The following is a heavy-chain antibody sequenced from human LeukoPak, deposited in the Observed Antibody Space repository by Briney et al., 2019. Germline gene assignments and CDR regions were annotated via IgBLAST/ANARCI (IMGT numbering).Heavy chain of an antibody. J-gene: IGHJ3*01. V-gene: IGHV1-18*01. Sequence: ASVKLSCTASGYTFTSYGISWVRHAPAQGLEWVGWISAYNGNTNYAQKLQGRVTMTTDRSKTTAYMDLQSLRSDDTAVYYCAATGALIPMLLWGQEPMVTVST. D-gene: IGHD3-10*01. CDR3: AATGALIPMLL. CDR1: GYTFTSYG. CDR2: ISAYNGNT.